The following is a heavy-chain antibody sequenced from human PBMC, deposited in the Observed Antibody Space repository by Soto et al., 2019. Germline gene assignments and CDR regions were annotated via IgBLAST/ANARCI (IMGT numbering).Heavy chain of an antibody. Sequence: QVQLVQSGAEVKKPGSSVKVSCKASGGTFSKYAITWVRQAPGQGLEWMGGIIPIYGTTNFAQKIQGRVTLSADESTSTGYMELSSLRSDDTAVYYCARALPLGDLFLFFDIWGQGTMVTVSS. CDR3: ARALPLGDLFLFFDI. D-gene: IGHD3-16*01. CDR1: GGTFSKYA. CDR2: IIPIYGTT. J-gene: IGHJ3*02. V-gene: IGHV1-69*01.